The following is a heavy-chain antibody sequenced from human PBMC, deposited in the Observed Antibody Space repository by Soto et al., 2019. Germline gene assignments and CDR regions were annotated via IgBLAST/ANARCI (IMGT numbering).Heavy chain of an antibody. Sequence: SETLSLTCTVSGGSISSYYWSWIRQPPGKGLEWIGYIYYSGSTNYNPSLKSRVTISVDTSKNQFSLKLSSVTAADTAVYYCARTDYYGSGNYMDVWGKGTMVTVSS. CDR1: GGSISSYY. CDR2: IYYSGST. J-gene: IGHJ6*03. CDR3: ARTDYYGSGNYMDV. D-gene: IGHD3-10*01. V-gene: IGHV4-59*01.